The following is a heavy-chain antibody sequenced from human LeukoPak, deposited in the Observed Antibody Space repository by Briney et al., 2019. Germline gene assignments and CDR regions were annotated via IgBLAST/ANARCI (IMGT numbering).Heavy chain of an antibody. D-gene: IGHD3-10*01. J-gene: IGHJ5*02. V-gene: IGHV4-61*02. CDR3: ASSYYYGSGSYYSGSDWFDP. Sequence: PSQTLSLTCTDSGGSISSGSYYWSWIRQPAGKGLEWIGRIYTSGSTNYNPSLKSRVTISVDTSKNQFSLKLSSVTAADTAVYYCASSYYYGSGSYYSGSDWFDPWGQGTLVTVSS. CDR1: GGSISSGSYY. CDR2: IYTSGST.